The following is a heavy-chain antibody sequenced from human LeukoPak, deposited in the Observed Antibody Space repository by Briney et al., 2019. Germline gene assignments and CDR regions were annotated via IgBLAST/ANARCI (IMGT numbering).Heavy chain of an antibody. J-gene: IGHJ5*02. CDR2: IYYSGST. D-gene: IGHD3-9*01. V-gene: IGHV4-39*01. CDR1: GGSISSSSYY. CDR3: ARQTTRYDILTGYPADFDP. Sequence: SETLSLTCTVSGGSISSSSYYWGWIRQPPGKGLEWIGSIYYSGSTYYNPSLKSRVTISVDTSKNQFSLKLSSVTAADTAAYYCARQTTRYDILTGYPADFDPWGQGTLVTVSS.